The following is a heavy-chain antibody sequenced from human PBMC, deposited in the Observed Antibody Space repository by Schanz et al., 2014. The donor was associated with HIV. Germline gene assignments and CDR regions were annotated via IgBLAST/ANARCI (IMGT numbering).Heavy chain of an antibody. CDR2: MNPNSGVT. Sequence: QVRLVQSGAEVKKPGASVTVSCKTSGYTFTASYIHWVRQAPGQGLEWMGWMNPNSGVTEDAQKFQGRVTMTRDTSISTAYMEVSRLRSDDTAVYYCARDRGSISWMGRAFDIWGQGTMVTVSS. J-gene: IGHJ3*02. CDR3: ARDRGSISWMGRAFDI. D-gene: IGHD2-2*01. CDR1: GYTFTASY. V-gene: IGHV1-2*02.